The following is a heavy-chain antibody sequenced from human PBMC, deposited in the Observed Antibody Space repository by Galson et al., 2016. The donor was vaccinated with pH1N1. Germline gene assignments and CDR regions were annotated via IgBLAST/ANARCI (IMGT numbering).Heavy chain of an antibody. CDR3: TTAGVVISATGEY. Sequence: SVKVSCKASGDTFRDFYIHWVRQAPGQGLEWMGWINLKTGATKSASKFQGRVTMTRDTSIGTTYMGLTSLTSDDTAIYFCTTAGVVISATGEYWGQGSLITVSS. CDR1: GDTFRDFY. J-gene: IGHJ4*02. D-gene: IGHD2-15*01. CDR2: INLKTGAT. V-gene: IGHV1-2*02.